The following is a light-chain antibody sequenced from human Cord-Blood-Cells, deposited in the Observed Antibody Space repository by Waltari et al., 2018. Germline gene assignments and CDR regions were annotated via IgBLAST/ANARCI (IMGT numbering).Light chain of an antibody. CDR3: QAWDSSTAV. CDR1: KLGDKY. V-gene: IGLV3-1*01. CDR2: QDT. J-gene: IGLJ2*01. Sequence: SYELTQPPSVSVSPGQTASISCSGDKLGDKYVCWYQQKPGQSPVLVIYQDTKRPSGIPERFSGSNSGNTATLTISGTQAMDEADYYCQAWDSSTAVFGGGTKLTVL.